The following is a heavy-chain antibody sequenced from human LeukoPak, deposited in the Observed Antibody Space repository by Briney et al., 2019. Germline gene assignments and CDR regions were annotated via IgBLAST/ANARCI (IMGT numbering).Heavy chain of an antibody. V-gene: IGHV3-74*01. CDR2: INSDGSST. J-gene: IGHJ4*02. CDR3: AREFSAAAGFFDY. CDR1: GFTFSIYW. D-gene: IGHD6-13*01. Sequence: GGSLTLSCGASGFTFSIYWMHWVRQAPGKALVWVSRINSDGSSTSYADSVKGRFTISRDNAKNTLYLQMNSLRAEDTAVYYCAREFSAAAGFFDYWGQGTLVTVSS.